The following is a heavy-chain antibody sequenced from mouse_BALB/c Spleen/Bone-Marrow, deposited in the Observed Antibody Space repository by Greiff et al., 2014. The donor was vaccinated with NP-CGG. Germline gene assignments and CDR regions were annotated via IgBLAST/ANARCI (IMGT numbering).Heavy chain of an antibody. J-gene: IGHJ4*01. CDR1: GYTFTSYV. CDR3: AKRGYDEGYYAMDY. D-gene: IGHD2-14*01. CDR2: INPYNDGT. Sequence: VQLQQSGPELVKPGASVKMSCKASGYTFTSYVMHWVKQKPGQGLEWIGYINPYNDGTKYNEKFKGKATLTSDKSSSTAYMELSSLTSEDSAVYYCAKRGYDEGYYAMDYWGQGTSVTVSS. V-gene: IGHV1-14*01.